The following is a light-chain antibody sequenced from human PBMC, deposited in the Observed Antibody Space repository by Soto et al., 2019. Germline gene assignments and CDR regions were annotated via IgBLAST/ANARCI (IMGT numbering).Light chain of an antibody. CDR2: DVS. CDR3: CSCAGSYTLYV. CDR1: SSDFGGYNY. J-gene: IGLJ1*01. V-gene: IGLV2-11*01. Sequence: QSVLTQPRSVSGSPGQSVTISCTGTSSDFGGYNYVSWYQQHPGKAPKLMIYDVSKRPSGVPDRFSGSKSGNTASLTISGLQAEDEADYYCCSCAGSYTLYVFGTGTKVTVL.